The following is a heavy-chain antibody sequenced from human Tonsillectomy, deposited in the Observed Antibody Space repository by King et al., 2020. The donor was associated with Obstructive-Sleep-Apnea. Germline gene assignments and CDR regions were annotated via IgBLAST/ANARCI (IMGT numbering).Heavy chain of an antibody. CDR3: ATISFSSWPLTFDY. V-gene: IGHV3-9*01. CDR1: GFTFDDYA. Sequence: VQLVESGGGLVQPGRSLRLSCAASGFTFDDYAMHWVRQAPGKGLEWVSGISWNSGSIGYADSVKGRFTISRDNAKNSLYLQMNSLRAEDTALYYCATISFSSWPLTFDYWGQGTLVTVSS. D-gene: IGHD6-13*01. J-gene: IGHJ4*02. CDR2: ISWNSGSI.